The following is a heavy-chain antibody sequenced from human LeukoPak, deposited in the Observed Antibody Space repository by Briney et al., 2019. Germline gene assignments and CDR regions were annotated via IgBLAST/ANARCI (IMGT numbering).Heavy chain of an antibody. J-gene: IGHJ3*02. D-gene: IGHD1-26*01. V-gene: IGHV3-74*01. CDR1: GFTFSSYW. CDR3: TRSGRGGAFDI. Sequence: GGSLRLSCAASGFTFSSYWMHWVRQGPGKGLVWVSRIYGDGSRTTYADSVKGRFTISGDNAKNTLYLQMNSLRVEDTAMYYCTRSGRGGAFDIWGRGTMVTVSS. CDR2: IYGDGSRT.